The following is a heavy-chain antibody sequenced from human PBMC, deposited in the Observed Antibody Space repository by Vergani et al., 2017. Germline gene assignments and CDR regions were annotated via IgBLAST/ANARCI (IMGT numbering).Heavy chain of an antibody. V-gene: IGHV1-69*13. CDR2: IIPIFGTA. CDR1: GGTFSSYA. Sequence: QVQLVQSGAEVKKPGSPVKVSCKASGGTFSSYAISWVRQAPGQGLEWMGRIIPIFGTANYAQKFQGRVTITADESTSTAYMELSSLRSEDTAVYYCARDPAMVSILYYYGMDVWGQGTTVTVSS. J-gene: IGHJ6*02. CDR3: ARDPAMVSILYYYGMDV. D-gene: IGHD5-18*01.